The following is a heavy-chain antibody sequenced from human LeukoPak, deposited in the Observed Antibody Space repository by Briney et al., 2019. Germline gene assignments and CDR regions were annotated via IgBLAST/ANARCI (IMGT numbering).Heavy chain of an antibody. CDR1: GGSFSGYY. J-gene: IGHJ4*02. CDR3: ARGRGWQYYFDY. D-gene: IGHD6-19*01. V-gene: IGHV4-34*01. CDR2: VNHSGST. Sequence: SETLSLTCAVYGGSFSGYYWSWIRQPPGKGLEWIGEVNHSGSTNYNPSLKSRVTISVDTSKNQFSLKLSSVTAADTAVYYCARGRGWQYYFDYWGQGTLVTVSS.